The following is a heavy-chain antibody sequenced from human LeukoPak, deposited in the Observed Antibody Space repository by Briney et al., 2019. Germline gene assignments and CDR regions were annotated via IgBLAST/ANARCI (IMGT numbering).Heavy chain of an antibody. CDR1: GFTFSSYA. D-gene: IGHD6-13*01. CDR3: ARDGYSSSWYVAPNFDY. V-gene: IGHV3-30-3*01. Sequence: PGGSLRLSCAASGFTFSSYAMHWVRQAPGKGLEWVAVISYDGSNKYYADSVRGRFTISGDNSKNTLYLQMNSLRAEDTAVYYCARDGYSSSWYVAPNFDYWGQGTLVTVSS. CDR2: ISYDGSNK. J-gene: IGHJ4*02.